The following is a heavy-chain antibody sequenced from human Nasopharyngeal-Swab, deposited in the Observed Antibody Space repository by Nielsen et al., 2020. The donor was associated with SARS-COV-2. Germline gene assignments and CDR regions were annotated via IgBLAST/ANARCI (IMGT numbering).Heavy chain of an antibody. J-gene: IGHJ4*02. CDR2: IYYSGST. Sequence: SETLSLTCAVSGGSISSGGYYWSWIRQPPGKGLEWIGYIYYSGSTNYNPSLKSRVTISVDTSKNQFSLKLSSVTAADTAVYYCARGYGRGYFDYWGQGTLVTVSS. D-gene: IGHD5-18*01. V-gene: IGHV4-61*08. CDR3: ARGYGRGYFDY. CDR1: GGSISSGGYY.